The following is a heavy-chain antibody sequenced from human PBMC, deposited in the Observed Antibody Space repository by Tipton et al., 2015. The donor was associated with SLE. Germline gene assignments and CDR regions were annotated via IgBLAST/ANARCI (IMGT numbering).Heavy chain of an antibody. CDR3: ARGPMVRVPYYFDY. D-gene: IGHD3-10*01. J-gene: IGHJ4*02. CDR1: GFTVSSNY. Sequence: SLRLSCAASGFTVSSNYMSWVRQAPGKGLEWVSVIYSGGSTYYADSVKGRFTISRDNSKNTLYLQMNSLRAEDTAVYYCARGPMVRVPYYFDYWGQGTLVTVSS. CDR2: IYSGGST. V-gene: IGHV3-53*01.